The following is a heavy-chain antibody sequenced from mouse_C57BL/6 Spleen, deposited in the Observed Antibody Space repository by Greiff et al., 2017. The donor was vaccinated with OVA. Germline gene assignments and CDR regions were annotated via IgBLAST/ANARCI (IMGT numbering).Heavy chain of an antibody. CDR2: IDPENGDT. CDR3: TTGDAY. J-gene: IGHJ3*01. CDR1: GFNIKDDY. V-gene: IGHV14-4*01. Sequence: EVQGVESGAELVRPGASVKLSCTASGFNIKDDYMHWVKQRPEQGLEWIGWIDPENGDTEYASKFQGKATITADTSSNTAYLQLSSLTSEDTAVYYCTTGDAYWGQGTLVTVSA.